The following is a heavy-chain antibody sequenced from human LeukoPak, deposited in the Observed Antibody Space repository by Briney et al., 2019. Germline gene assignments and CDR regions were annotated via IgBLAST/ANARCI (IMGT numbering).Heavy chain of an antibody. CDR1: GFTFSSYW. CDR2: INSERGST. Sequence: GGSLRLSCAASGFTFSSYWMHWVRQAPGKGLVWVSRINSERGSTNYADSVKGRFTISRDNAKRTLYLQMSSLRAEDTALYYCARWSAITMIPNWGQGTLVTVSS. J-gene: IGHJ4*02. CDR3: ARWSAITMIPN. D-gene: IGHD3-22*01. V-gene: IGHV3-74*01.